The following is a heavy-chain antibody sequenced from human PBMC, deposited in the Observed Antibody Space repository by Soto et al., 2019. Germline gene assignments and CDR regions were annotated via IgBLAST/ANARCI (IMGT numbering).Heavy chain of an antibody. CDR2: IYHSGST. D-gene: IGHD5-18*01. CDR1: GGSISSGGYS. V-gene: IGHV4-30-2*01. CDR3: ARYVDTAIIPINWLDP. J-gene: IGHJ5*02. Sequence: SETLSLTCAVPGGSISSGGYSWSWIRQPPGKGLEWIGYIYHSGSTYYNPSLKSRVTISVDRSKNQFSLKLSSVTAADTAVYYCARYVDTAIIPINWLDPWGQGTLVTVSS.